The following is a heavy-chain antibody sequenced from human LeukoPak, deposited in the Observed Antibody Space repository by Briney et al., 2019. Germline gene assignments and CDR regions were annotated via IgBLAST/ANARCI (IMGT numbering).Heavy chain of an antibody. CDR1: GFTFSSYA. CDR3: ARALYYDFWSGSPDDAFDI. CDR2: ITGSGSRT. J-gene: IGHJ3*02. D-gene: IGHD3-3*01. V-gene: IGHV3-23*01. Sequence: GGSLRLSCAASGFTFSSYAMSWVRQAPGKGLEWVSGITGSGSRTYYADSVKGRFTISRDNSKNTLYLQMNSLRAEDTAMYHCARALYYDFWSGSPDDAFDIWGQGTMVTVSS.